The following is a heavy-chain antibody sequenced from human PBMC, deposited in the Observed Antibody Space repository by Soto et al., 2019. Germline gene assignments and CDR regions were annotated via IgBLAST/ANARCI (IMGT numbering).Heavy chain of an antibody. V-gene: IGHV2-5*01. D-gene: IGHD6-6*01. CDR2: IYWNDDK. CDR1: GFSLSTSGVG. Sequence: SGPTLVNPTQTLTPTCTFSGFSLSTSGVGVGWIRQPPGKALEWLALIYWNDDKRYSPSLKSRLTITKDTSKNQVVLTMTNMDPVDTATYYCAQGNERYSSSPSDYWGQGTLVTVSS. J-gene: IGHJ4*02. CDR3: AQGNERYSSSPSDY.